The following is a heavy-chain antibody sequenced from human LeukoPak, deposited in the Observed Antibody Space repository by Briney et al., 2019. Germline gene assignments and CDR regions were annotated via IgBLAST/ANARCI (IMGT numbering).Heavy chain of an antibody. CDR1: GFSFNKAW. CDR2: IKRKSDGATT. Sequence: GGSLRLSCAASGFSFNKAWMSWVRQAPGKGLEWVGHIKRKSDGATTDYAAPVQGRFTISRDDSKNTLYIQMNNLEVGDTAVYFCTTEGSIYGNHALDIWGQGTMVTVSS. J-gene: IGHJ3*02. D-gene: IGHD3-10*01. V-gene: IGHV3-15*01. CDR3: TTEGSIYGNHALDI.